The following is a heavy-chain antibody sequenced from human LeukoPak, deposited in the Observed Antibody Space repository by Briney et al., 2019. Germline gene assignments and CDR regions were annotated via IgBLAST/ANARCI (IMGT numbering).Heavy chain of an antibody. CDR2: ISYDGSNK. Sequence: PGGSLRLSWAASGFTFSSYAMHWVRQAPGKGLEWVAVISYDGSNKYYADSVKGRFTISRDNSKNTLYLQMNSLRAEDTAVYYCARAGFLVVAACSYWGQGTLVTVSS. D-gene: IGHD2-15*01. J-gene: IGHJ4*02. V-gene: IGHV3-30*04. CDR1: GFTFSSYA. CDR3: ARAGFLVVAACSY.